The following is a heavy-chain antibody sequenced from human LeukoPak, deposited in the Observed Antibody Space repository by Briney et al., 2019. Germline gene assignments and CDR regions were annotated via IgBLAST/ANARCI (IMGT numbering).Heavy chain of an antibody. CDR1: GFTFRSYD. Sequence: GGSLRLSCAASGFTFRSYDMHWVRQATGKGLEWVSGIGTAGEIYYPGSVKGRFIISRENAKNSLYLQMNSLRAEDTAVYYCAKAHCSSTSCYFRVYYYYMGVWGKGTTVTVSS. D-gene: IGHD2-2*01. CDR2: IGTAGEI. CDR3: AKAHCSSTSCYFRVYYYYMGV. J-gene: IGHJ6*03. V-gene: IGHV3-13*01.